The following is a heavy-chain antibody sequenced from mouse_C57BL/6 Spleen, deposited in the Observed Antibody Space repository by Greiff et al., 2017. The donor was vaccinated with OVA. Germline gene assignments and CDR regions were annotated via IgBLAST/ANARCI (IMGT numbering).Heavy chain of an antibody. D-gene: IGHD1-1*01. V-gene: IGHV1-69*01. CDR1: GYTFTSYW. CDR3: ARTEPSTTVVAYYFDY. J-gene: IGHJ2*01. Sequence: VQLQQPGAELVMPGASVKLSCKASGYTFTSYWMHWVKQRPGQGLEWIGEIDPSDSYTNYNQKFKGKSTLTVDKSSSTAYMQLSSLTSEDSAVYYGARTEPSTTVVAYYFDYWGQGTTLTVSS. CDR2: IDPSDSYT.